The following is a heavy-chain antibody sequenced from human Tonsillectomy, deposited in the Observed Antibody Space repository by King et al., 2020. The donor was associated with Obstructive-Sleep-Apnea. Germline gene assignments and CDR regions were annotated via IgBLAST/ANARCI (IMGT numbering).Heavy chain of an antibody. V-gene: IGHV3-48*04. Sequence: VQLVESGGGLVQPGGSLRLSCAVSGFTFSTYSMTWVRQAPGKGLEWVSYISSSRSITYYADSVKGRFTISRDSAKNSLYLQMNSLRADDTAVYYCAREPTDYGGNFDYWGQGTLVTVSS. D-gene: IGHD4-23*01. CDR3: AREPTDYGGNFDY. CDR2: ISSSRSIT. J-gene: IGHJ4*02. CDR1: GFTFSTYS.